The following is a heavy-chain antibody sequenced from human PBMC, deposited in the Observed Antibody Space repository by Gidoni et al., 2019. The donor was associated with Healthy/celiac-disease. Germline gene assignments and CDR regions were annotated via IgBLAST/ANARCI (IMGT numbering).Heavy chain of an antibody. D-gene: IGHD2-21*02. CDR2: IHPNSGGT. CDR1: GYTFTGYY. J-gene: IGHJ2*01. V-gene: IGHV1-2*02. Sequence: QVQLVQSGAEVKKPGASVTVSCKASGYTFTGYYMHWVRQAPGQGREWMGWIHPNSGGTNYAQKFQARVTMTRDTSISPAYMELSRLRSDDTAVYYCARDLVQVGKNRYCGGDCYFSWYFDLWGRGTLVTVSS. CDR3: ARDLVQVGKNRYCGGDCYFSWYFDL.